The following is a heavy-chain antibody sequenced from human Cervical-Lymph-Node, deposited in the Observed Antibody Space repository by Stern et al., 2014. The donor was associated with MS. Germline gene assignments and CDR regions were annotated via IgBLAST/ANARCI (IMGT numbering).Heavy chain of an antibody. Sequence: QVQLVQSGAEVKKPGASVKVSCKASGYTFTSHDINWVRQATGQGLEWMGWIRPSSGNTEYAQRFQGRVSMTMDTSISTAYMELSSLTSEDTAVYYCTRNFAGLGVWGQGTTVTVSS. J-gene: IGHJ6*02. CDR2: IRPSSGNT. CDR3: TRNFAGLGV. V-gene: IGHV1-8*01. CDR1: GYTFTSHD.